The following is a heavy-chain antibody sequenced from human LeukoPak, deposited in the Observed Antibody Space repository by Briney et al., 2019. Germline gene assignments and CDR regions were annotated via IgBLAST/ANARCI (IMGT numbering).Heavy chain of an antibody. CDR2: ISGSGIDT. CDR1: GFTFSSYT. V-gene: IGHV3-23*01. CDR3: ARLNYDNTTYYSNYFEY. J-gene: IGHJ4*02. Sequence: GGSLRLSCAASGFTFSSYTVSWVRQAPGKGLEWVSVISGSGIDTYNADSVNGRFTISRDTSKQTVFLQMNSLRPEHTPVYYCARLNYDNTTYYSNYFEYWGQGTLVTVSS. D-gene: IGHD3-22*01.